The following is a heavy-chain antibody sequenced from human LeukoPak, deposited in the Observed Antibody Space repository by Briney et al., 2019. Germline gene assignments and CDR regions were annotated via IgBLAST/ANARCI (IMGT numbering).Heavy chain of an antibody. CDR3: ARSSYDYGGIEGPFDY. CDR2: TSYDGNKK. J-gene: IGHJ4*02. V-gene: IGHV3-30*15. CDR1: GFTLTYYA. Sequence: GGSLRLSCAASGFTLTYYAMHWVRQAPGKGLEWVAVTSYDGNKKYYADSVKGRFTISRDSSKNTLHRQMSSLRAEDTAVYYCARSSYDYGGIEGPFDYWGQGTLVTVSS. D-gene: IGHD4-23*01.